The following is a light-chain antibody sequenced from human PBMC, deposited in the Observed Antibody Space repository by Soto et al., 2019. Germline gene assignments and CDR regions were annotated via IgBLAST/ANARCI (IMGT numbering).Light chain of an antibody. J-gene: IGLJ2*01. CDR2: RNN. CDR1: SSDIGSNY. V-gene: IGLV1-47*01. CDR3: EAWDDSLSGPV. Sequence: QSVLTQPPSASGTPGQRVTISCSGSSSDIGSNYVYWYQQLPGTAPKLLIYRNNQRPSGVPDRFSGSKSGTSASLAISGLRSEDAADYYCEAWDDSLSGPVFGGGTKVTV.